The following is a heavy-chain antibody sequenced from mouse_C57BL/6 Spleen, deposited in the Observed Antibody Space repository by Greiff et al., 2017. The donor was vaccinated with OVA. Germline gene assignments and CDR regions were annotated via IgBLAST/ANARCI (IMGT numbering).Heavy chain of an antibody. Sequence: VQLQQPGAELVKPGASVKLSCKASGYTFTSYWMQWVKQRPGQGLEWIGEIDPSDSYTNYNQKFKGKATLTVDTSSSTAYMQLSSLTSEDSAVYYCGRGTHFDYWGQCTTLTVSS. D-gene: IGHD4-1*01. CDR2: IDPSDSYT. V-gene: IGHV1-50*01. J-gene: IGHJ2*01. CDR1: GYTFTSYW. CDR3: GRGTHFDY.